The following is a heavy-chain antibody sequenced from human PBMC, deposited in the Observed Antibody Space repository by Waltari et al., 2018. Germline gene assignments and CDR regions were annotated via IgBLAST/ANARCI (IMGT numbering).Heavy chain of an antibody. Sequence: EVLLMESGGGLVKPGGSLRLSCAVSGFMFHPYDMHWVRQAPGKGPEWVSMITRSASFIYYANSVKGRFTVSRDDAEKSLFLQMDSLTVEDTAVYYCARSSPQGTPGGIDHWGQGTLVTVSS. J-gene: IGHJ5*02. CDR2: ITRSASFI. V-gene: IGHV3-21*01. CDR1: GFMFHPYD. D-gene: IGHD1-26*01. CDR3: ARSSPQGTPGGIDH.